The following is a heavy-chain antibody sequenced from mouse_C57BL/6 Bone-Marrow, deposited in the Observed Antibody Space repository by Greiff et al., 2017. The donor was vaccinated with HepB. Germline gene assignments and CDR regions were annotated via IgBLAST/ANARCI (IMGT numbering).Heavy chain of an antibody. CDR2: IHPNSGST. D-gene: IGHD2-4*01. J-gene: IGHJ2*01. CDR3: ARGAYDSLYFDY. V-gene: IGHV1-64*01. Sequence: QVQLQQSGAELVKPGASVKLSCKASGYTFTSYWMHWVKQRPGQGLEWIGMIHPNSGSTNYNEKFKSKATLTVDKSSSTAYMQLSSLTSEDSAVYYCARGAYDSLYFDYWGQGTTLTVSS. CDR1: GYTFTSYW.